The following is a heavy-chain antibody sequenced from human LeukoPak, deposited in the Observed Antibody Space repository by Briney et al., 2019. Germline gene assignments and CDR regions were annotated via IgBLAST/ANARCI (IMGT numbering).Heavy chain of an antibody. CDR3: ARGGYDILTGPSPFDY. CDR1: GGSISRYY. Sequence: SETLSLTCTVSGGSISRYYWSWIRQPPGKGLEWNGYIYYSGSTNYNPSLNSRVTISVDTSKNQFSLKLSSVTAADTAVYYCARGGYDILTGPSPFDYWGQGTLVTVSS. J-gene: IGHJ4*02. V-gene: IGHV4-59*01. D-gene: IGHD3-9*01. CDR2: IYYSGST.